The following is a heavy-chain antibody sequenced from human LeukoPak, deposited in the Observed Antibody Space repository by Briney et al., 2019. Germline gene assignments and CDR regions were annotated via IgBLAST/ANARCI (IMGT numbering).Heavy chain of an antibody. CDR3: AKGGCSSTSCYGDYFDY. Sequence: GGSLRLSCAASGFTFSSYAMSWVRQAPGKGLEWVSAISGSGGSTYYADSVKGRFTISRDNSKNTLYLQMNSLRAEDPAVYYCAKGGCSSTSCYGDYFDYWGQGTLVTVSS. V-gene: IGHV3-23*01. CDR2: ISGSGGST. CDR1: GFTFSSYA. D-gene: IGHD2-2*01. J-gene: IGHJ4*02.